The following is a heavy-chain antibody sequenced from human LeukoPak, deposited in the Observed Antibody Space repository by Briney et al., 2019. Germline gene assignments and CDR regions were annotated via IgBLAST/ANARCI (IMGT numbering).Heavy chain of an antibody. CDR1: GYTFTGYY. CDR3: ASWDVVVPAAITDY. J-gene: IGHJ4*02. Sequence: ASVKVSCKASGYTFTGYYMHWVRQAPGQGLECMGWINPNSGGTNYAQKFQGRVTMTRDTSISTAYMELSRLRSDDTAVYYCASWDVVVPAAITDYWGQGTLVTVSS. CDR2: INPNSGGT. V-gene: IGHV1-2*02. D-gene: IGHD2-2*02.